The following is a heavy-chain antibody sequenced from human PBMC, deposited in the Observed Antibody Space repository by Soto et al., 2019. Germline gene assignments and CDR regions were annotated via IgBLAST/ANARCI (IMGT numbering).Heavy chain of an antibody. J-gene: IGHJ4*02. CDR3: AMNYDSSGYANAFDC. Sequence: QGVLQESGPGLVEPSETLSLTCSVSGRSITSYYWSWVRQPPGKGLEWIGYISDNGITIQNPSLQSRAIRSADTSQNQLSLKLTSVTGADTAVYYCAMNYDSSGYANAFDCCGQGILVTVTS. CDR2: ISDNGIT. V-gene: IGHV4-59*12. D-gene: IGHD3-22*01. CDR1: GRSITSYY.